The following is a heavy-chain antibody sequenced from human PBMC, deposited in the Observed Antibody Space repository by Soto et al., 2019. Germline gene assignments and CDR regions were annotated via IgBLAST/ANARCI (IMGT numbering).Heavy chain of an antibody. Sequence: EVQLVESGGGLVKPGGSLRLSCAASGFTLSSYSMNWVRRTPGKGLEWVSSISSSNGYVYYADSVKGRFTISRDTAKNSLHLQMNSLRADDTAVYYCARLESVGFDFWGQGTLVTVSS. CDR2: ISSSNGYV. J-gene: IGHJ4*02. V-gene: IGHV3-21*01. D-gene: IGHD1-26*01. CDR3: ARLESVGFDF. CDR1: GFTLSSYS.